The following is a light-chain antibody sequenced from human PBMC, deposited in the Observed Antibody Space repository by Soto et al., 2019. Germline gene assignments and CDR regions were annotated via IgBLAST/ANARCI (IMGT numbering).Light chain of an antibody. J-gene: IGKJ5*01. Sequence: TQSASTLSASVGDRATLSCRASQSVGGNVAWYQHKPGQAPRLLISGASSRATGIPDRFSGSGSATDFTLTISRLEPEDFALYYCQHYGRSPITFGQGTRLEIK. V-gene: IGKV3-20*01. CDR2: GAS. CDR3: QHYGRSPIT. CDR1: QSVGGN.